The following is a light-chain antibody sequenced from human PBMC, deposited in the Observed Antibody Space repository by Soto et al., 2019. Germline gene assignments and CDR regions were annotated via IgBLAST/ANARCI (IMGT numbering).Light chain of an antibody. CDR2: AAS. V-gene: IGKV1-39*01. J-gene: IGKJ1*01. Sequence: DIQMTQSPSSLSASVGDRVTITCRASQTISSYLNWYQQKPGNAPKVLIYAASSLRSGVLSRFSGSGSGTDFTLTISSLQPEDFATYYCQQSHTWTFGQGTKVELK. CDR3: QQSHTWT. CDR1: QTISSY.